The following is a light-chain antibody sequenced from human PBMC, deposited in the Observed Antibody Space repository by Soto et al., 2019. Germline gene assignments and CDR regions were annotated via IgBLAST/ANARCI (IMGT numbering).Light chain of an antibody. V-gene: IGKV1-5*01. CDR2: DAS. J-gene: IGKJ3*01. CDR1: QSISSW. CDR3: QQYNSDVFT. Sequence: DIHMTQSPSPLSASVGDRVTITCRASQSISSWLAWYQQKPGKAPKLLIFDASSLESGVPSRFGGSGFGTEFTLTISSLQPDDFATYYCQQYNSDVFTFGPGTKVDIK.